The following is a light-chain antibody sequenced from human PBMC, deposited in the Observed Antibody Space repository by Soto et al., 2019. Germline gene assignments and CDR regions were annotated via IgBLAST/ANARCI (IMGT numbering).Light chain of an antibody. Sequence: PGERATLSCRASPSVTNFLAWYQQKPGQAPRLLIYGAFNRATGIPARFSGSGSGTDFTLTISSLEPEDSAVYYCQQRNAWPPVTFGQGTRLEIK. CDR3: QQRNAWPPVT. CDR1: PSVTNF. V-gene: IGKV3-11*01. CDR2: GAF. J-gene: IGKJ5*01.